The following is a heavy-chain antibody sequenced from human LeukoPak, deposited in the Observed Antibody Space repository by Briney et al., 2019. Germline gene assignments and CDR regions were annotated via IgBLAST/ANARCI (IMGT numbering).Heavy chain of an antibody. J-gene: IGHJ4*02. CDR2: IYPGDFDT. V-gene: IGHV5-51*01. Sequence: GESLKISCKGSGYSFTTYWIGWVRQMPGKGLEWMGIIYPGDFDTRYSPSLRGQVTISVDKSINTAYLQWSSLKASDTAMYYCARAPTSVSNPYYFDYWGQGALVTVSS. CDR3: ARAPTSVSNPYYFDY. CDR1: GYSFTTYW.